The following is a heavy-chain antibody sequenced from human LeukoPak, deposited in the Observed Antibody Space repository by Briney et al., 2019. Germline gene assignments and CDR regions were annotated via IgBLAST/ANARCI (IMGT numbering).Heavy chain of an antibody. CDR2: INPNNGST. V-gene: IGHV1-2*02. CDR3: ARGVVYYRFDY. CDR1: GYTFTDNY. Sequence: GASVKVSCTASGYTFTDNYIHWVRQAPGQGLEWMGWINPNNGSTTYAQKFQGRVTMTRDTSISTAYMELRGLTSDDTAVYSCARGVVYYRFDYWGQGTLVTVSS. J-gene: IGHJ4*02. D-gene: IGHD3-22*01.